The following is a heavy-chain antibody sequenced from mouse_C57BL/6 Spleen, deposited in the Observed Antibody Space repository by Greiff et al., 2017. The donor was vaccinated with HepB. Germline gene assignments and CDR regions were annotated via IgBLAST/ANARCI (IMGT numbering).Heavy chain of an antibody. D-gene: IGHD1-1*01. CDR2: IYPGDGDT. Sequence: VQLQQSGAELVKPGASVKISCKASGYAFSSYWMNWVKQRPGKGLEWIGQIYPGDGDTNYNGKFKGKATLTADKSSSTAYMQLSSLTSEDSAVYFCARSRITTAPWYFDVWGTGTTVTVSS. CDR3: ARSRITTAPWYFDV. CDR1: GYAFSSYW. J-gene: IGHJ1*03. V-gene: IGHV1-80*01.